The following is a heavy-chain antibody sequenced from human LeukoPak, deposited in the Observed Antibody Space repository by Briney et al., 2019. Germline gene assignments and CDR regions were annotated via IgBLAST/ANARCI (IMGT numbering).Heavy chain of an antibody. Sequence: GASVKVSCKASGYTFTDYYMHWVRQGPGQGLEWMGWLNPNSGDTNYAQKFQGRVSMTRDTSISTAYMDLSDLRSDDTAVYYCARGRNIEMTTMSGGSDYWGQGTLVTVSS. D-gene: IGHD5-24*01. V-gene: IGHV1-2*02. CDR2: LNPNSGDT. CDR1: GYTFTDYY. CDR3: ARGRNIEMTTMSGGSDY. J-gene: IGHJ4*02.